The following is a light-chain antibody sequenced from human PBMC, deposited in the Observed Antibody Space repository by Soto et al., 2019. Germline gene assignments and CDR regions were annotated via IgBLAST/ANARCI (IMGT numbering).Light chain of an antibody. J-gene: IGLJ2*01. V-gene: IGLV1-47*01. CDR2: RNN. CDR3: AAWDDSRSGVV. CDR1: SSHIGSNY. Sequence: QSVLTQPPSASGTPGQRVTISCSGSSSHIGSNYVYWYQQLPGTAPKLLIYRNNQRPSGVPDRFSGSKSGTSASLAISGLRSEDEADYYCAAWDDSRSGVVFGGGTKVTVL.